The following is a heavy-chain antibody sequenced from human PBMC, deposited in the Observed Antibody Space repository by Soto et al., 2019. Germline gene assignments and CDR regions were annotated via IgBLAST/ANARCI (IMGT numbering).Heavy chain of an antibody. CDR1: GFNFSSYA. CDR2: ISASGGTA. V-gene: IGHV3-23*01. J-gene: IGHJ5*01. CDR3: AKLTYPSDSAGYYYERVSGWIDS. Sequence: PGGSLRLSCAASGFNFSSYAMSWVRQGPGKGLEWVSSISASGGTANLADSVEGRCTISRDNSKSTLYLQLNSLRAEDTAVYYCAKLTYPSDSAGYYYERVSGWIDSWGPGTLVTVSS. D-gene: IGHD3-22*01.